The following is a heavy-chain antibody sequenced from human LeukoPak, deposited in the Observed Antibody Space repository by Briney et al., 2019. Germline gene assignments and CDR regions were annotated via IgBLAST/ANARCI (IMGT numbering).Heavy chain of an antibody. CDR3: ARGWADIVVVVAATDAFDI. J-gene: IGHJ3*02. Sequence: ASVKVSCKASGYTFTSYGISWVRHAPGQGLEWMGWISAYNGNTNYAQTLQGRVTMTTDTSTSTAYMELRSLRSDDTAVYYCARGWADIVVVVAATDAFDIWGQGTMVTVSS. D-gene: IGHD2-15*01. V-gene: IGHV1-18*01. CDR2: ISAYNGNT. CDR1: GYTFTSYG.